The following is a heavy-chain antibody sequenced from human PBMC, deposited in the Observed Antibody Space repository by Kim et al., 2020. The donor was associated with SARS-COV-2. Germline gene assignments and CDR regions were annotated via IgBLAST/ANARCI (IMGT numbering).Heavy chain of an antibody. Sequence: GGSLRLSCEASGFTFSSYAMHWVRQAPGKGLEWVAVISYDGSNKYYADSVKGRFTISRDNSKNTLYLQMNSLRAEDTAVYYCARDRRGYCSGGSCRRKYYYYYYGMDVWGQGTTVTVSS. V-gene: IGHV3-30*04. CDR1: GFTFSSYA. CDR3: ARDRRGYCSGGSCRRKYYYYYYGMDV. D-gene: IGHD2-15*01. CDR2: ISYDGSNK. J-gene: IGHJ6*02.